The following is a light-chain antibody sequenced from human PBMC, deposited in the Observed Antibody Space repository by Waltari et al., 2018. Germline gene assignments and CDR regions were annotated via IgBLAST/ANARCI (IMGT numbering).Light chain of an antibody. Sequence: QSVLTQPPSASGTPGQGVTISCSGGASNIGNNVVNWYQHVPGKAPKLLIYRSDRRPAGVPDRFSGSKSGTSASLAISGLQSEDEADYYCAAWDDSLNGRWVFGGGTKVTVL. CDR3: AAWDDSLNGRWV. J-gene: IGLJ3*02. CDR1: ASNIGNNV. V-gene: IGLV1-44*01. CDR2: RSD.